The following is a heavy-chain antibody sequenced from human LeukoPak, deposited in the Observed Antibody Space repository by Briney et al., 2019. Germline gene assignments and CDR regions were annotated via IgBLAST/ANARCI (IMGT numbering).Heavy chain of an antibody. J-gene: IGHJ3*02. V-gene: IGHV4-39*01. Sequence: SETLSLTCTVSGGSISSSSYYWGWIRQPPGKGLEWIGSIYYSGSTYYNPSLKSRVTISVDTSKNQFSLKLSSVTAADTAVYYSASYCSSTSCLRRAFDIWGQGTMVTVSS. CDR3: ASYCSSTSCLRRAFDI. D-gene: IGHD2-2*01. CDR1: GGSISSSSYY. CDR2: IYYSGST.